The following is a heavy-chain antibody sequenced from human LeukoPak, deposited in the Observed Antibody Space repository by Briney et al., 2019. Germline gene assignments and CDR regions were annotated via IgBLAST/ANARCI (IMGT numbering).Heavy chain of an antibody. Sequence: SETLSLTCTVSGGSISSYYWSWIRQPPGKGLELIGYIYYSGSTNYNPSLKSRVTISVDTSKNQFSLKLSSVTAADTAVYYCARHRTGGSYYYWGQGTLVTVSS. D-gene: IGHD1-26*01. CDR3: ARHRTGGSYYY. CDR1: GGSISSYY. V-gene: IGHV4-59*08. J-gene: IGHJ4*02. CDR2: IYYSGST.